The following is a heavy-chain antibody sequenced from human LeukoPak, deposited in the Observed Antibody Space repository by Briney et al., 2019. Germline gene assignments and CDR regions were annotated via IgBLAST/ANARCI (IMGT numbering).Heavy chain of an antibody. Sequence: SETLSLTCAVYGGSFSGYYWSRIRQPPGKGLEWIGEINHSGSTNYNPSLKSRVTISVDTSKNQFSLKLSSVTAADTAVYYCARGRYSSSWYVLSGWYFDLWGRGTLVTVSS. CDR2: INHSGST. V-gene: IGHV4-34*01. CDR3: ARGRYSSSWYVLSGWYFDL. CDR1: GGSFSGYY. D-gene: IGHD6-13*01. J-gene: IGHJ2*01.